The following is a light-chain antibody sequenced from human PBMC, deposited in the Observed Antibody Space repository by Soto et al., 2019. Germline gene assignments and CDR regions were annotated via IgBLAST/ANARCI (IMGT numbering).Light chain of an antibody. V-gene: IGKV3D-15*01. Sequence: EIVMTQSPVTLSVSPGERVTLSCRASQNVNINLAWYQQRPGQAPRVLIYGASNSASGIPDRFSGSGSGTDFTLANSSLEPDDFALYYCEQYNDWSPLTVGGGTRVEIK. CDR1: QNVNIN. J-gene: IGKJ4*01. CDR3: EQYNDWSPLT. CDR2: GAS.